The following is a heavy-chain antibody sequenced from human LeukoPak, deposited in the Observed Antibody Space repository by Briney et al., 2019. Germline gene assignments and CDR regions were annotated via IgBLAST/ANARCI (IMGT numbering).Heavy chain of an antibody. V-gene: IGHV3-15*01. CDR1: GLTFSNAW. D-gene: IGHD3-16*01. J-gene: IGHJ4*02. Sequence: GESLRLSCAASGLTFSNAWMSWVRQAPGEGLEWVGRIKRKTDGETTEYVAPVKGRFTISRDDSKNTLYLQMNSLKTEDTGVYYCATASSGLFYSGQGTLVTVSS. CDR3: ATASSGLFY. CDR2: IKRKTDGETT.